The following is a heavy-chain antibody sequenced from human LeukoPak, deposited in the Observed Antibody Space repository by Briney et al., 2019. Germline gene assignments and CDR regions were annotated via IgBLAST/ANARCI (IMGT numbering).Heavy chain of an antibody. J-gene: IGHJ1*01. CDR3: ARELEEYDILTGYYPRGYFQH. Sequence: GASVRASSKAAGYTFTIYGISWVRQAPGQGLEWMGWISAYNGNTNYTQKLQGRVTMTTDTSTSTAYMELRSLRSDDTAVYYCARELEEYDILTGYYPRGYFQHWGQGTLVTVSS. CDR1: GYTFTIYG. V-gene: IGHV1-18*01. CDR2: ISAYNGNT. D-gene: IGHD3-9*01.